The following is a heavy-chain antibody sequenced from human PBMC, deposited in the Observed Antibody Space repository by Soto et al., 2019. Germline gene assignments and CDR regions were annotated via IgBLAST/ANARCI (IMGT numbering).Heavy chain of an antibody. CDR2: ISYDGSNK. CDR1: GFTFSRYG. V-gene: IGHV3-30*18. CDR3: AKDEGLAAAGTLGGMDV. Sequence: PGGSLRLSCAASGFTFSRYGMHWVRQAPDKGLEWVAVISYDGSNKYYADSVKGRFTISRDNSKNTLYLQMNSLRAEDTAVYYCAKDEGLAAAGTLGGMDVWGQGTTVTVSS. J-gene: IGHJ6*02. D-gene: IGHD6-13*01.